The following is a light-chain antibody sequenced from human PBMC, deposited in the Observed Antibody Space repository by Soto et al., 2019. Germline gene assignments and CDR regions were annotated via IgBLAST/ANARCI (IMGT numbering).Light chain of an antibody. CDR1: QSISSH. CDR2: GAS. Sequence: DIQMTQSPSSLSASVGDRVTITCRASQSISSHLNWYQQKSGKGPKLLLYGASSLQSGVPSRFTGSGSGTDSSITISRIKPEDYATYYCQQSYNSPLTFGGGTEVDIK. CDR3: QQSYNSPLT. J-gene: IGKJ4*01. V-gene: IGKV1-39*01.